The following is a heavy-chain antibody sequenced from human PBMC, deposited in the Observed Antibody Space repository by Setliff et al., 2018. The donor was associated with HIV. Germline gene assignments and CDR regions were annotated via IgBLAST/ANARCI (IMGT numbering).Heavy chain of an antibody. CDR3: ARGETYYYDSSGHY. CDR1: GFTFSSFA. CDR2: ITTSGDST. Sequence: GSLRLSCAASGFTFSSFAMTWVRQAPGKGLEWVSTITTSGDSTYYPDSVKGRFTISRDNAKNSLYLQMNSLRAKDTAVYYCARGETYYYDSSGHYWGQGTLVTVSS. D-gene: IGHD3-22*01. J-gene: IGHJ4*02. V-gene: IGHV3-21*01.